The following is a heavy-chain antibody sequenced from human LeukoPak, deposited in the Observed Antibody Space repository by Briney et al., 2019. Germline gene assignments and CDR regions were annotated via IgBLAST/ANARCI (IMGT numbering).Heavy chain of an antibody. CDR2: MNPNSGNT. D-gene: IGHD5-18*01. CDR1: GYTFTSYD. J-gene: IGHJ4*02. CDR3: ARGPWIQLWLTTYFDY. V-gene: IGHV1-8*01. Sequence: ASVKVSCKASGYTFTSYDINWVRQATGQGLEWMGWMNPNSGNTGYAQKFQGRVTMTRNTSISTAYMELSSLRSEDTAVYYCARGPWIQLWLTTYFDYWGQGTLVTVSS.